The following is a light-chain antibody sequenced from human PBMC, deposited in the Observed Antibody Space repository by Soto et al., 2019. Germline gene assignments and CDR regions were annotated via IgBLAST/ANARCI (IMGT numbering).Light chain of an antibody. CDR1: QSLRSSS. CDR2: SAS. V-gene: IGKV3-20*01. CDR3: QQYDRCRLI. Sequence: ESVLTQYPGTLSLSPGERAILSCRASQSLRSSSLAWYQKKPGQAPRLLIYSASNRATGIPERFSGSGSGTDFKSSNSGLEPEYVAEDDCQQYDRCRLILGGGTRVESK. J-gene: IGKJ4*01.